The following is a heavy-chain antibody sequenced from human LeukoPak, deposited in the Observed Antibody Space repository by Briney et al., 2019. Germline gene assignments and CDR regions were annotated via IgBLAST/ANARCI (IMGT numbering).Heavy chain of an antibody. Sequence: SETPSLTCAVYGGSFSANCWSWISPPPGNGLEWSGAINDSGSTNYNPSLESRVTISVDTSKNQFSLKLSSVTAADTAVYYCARGVGYCSGGSCYPDYFDYWGQGTLVTVSS. D-gene: IGHD2-15*01. CDR2: INDSGST. V-gene: IGHV4-34*01. CDR3: ARGVGYCSGGSCYPDYFDY. CDR1: GGSFSANC. J-gene: IGHJ4*02.